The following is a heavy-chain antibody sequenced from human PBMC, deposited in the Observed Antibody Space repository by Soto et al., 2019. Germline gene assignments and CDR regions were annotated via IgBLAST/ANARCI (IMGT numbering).Heavy chain of an antibody. V-gene: IGHV1-18*01. CDR1: GYTFTSYG. D-gene: IGHD2-2*01. CDR2: ISAYNGNT. Sequence: QVQLVQSGAEVKKPGASVKVSCKASGYTFTSYGISWVRQAPGQGLEWMGGISAYNGNTNYAQKLQGRATMTTDTSTRTAYRELRSLRSDDTAVYYCARDRSVVVPANWFDTWGQGTLVTVSS. CDR3: ARDRSVVVPANWFDT. J-gene: IGHJ5*02.